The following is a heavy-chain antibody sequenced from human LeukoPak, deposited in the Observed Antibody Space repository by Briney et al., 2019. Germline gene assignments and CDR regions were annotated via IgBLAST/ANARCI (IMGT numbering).Heavy chain of an antibody. D-gene: IGHD6-19*01. CDR1: GYTFTSYA. CDR2: INTNTGNP. Sequence: ASVKVSCKASGYTFTSYAMNWVRQAPGQGLEGMGWINTNTGNPTYAQGFTGRFVFSLDTSVSTAYLQISSLKAEDTAVYYCARDRDSSGWYVDAFDIWGQGTMVTVSS. V-gene: IGHV7-4-1*02. CDR3: ARDRDSSGWYVDAFDI. J-gene: IGHJ3*02.